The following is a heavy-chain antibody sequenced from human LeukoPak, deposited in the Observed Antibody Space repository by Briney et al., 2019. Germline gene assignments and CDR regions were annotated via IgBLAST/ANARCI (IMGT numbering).Heavy chain of an antibody. CDR1: GFTFSDYN. Sequence: PGGSLRLSCAASGFTFSDYNMRWIRQAPGKGLEWVSSISRSGSTKYYADSVKGRFTVSRDNAKNSLSLQMNSLRAEDTAVYYCARGGHDGTYYLSYWGQGTLVTVSS. D-gene: IGHD1-26*01. CDR2: ISRSGSTK. CDR3: ARGGHDGTYYLSY. J-gene: IGHJ4*02. V-gene: IGHV3-11*04.